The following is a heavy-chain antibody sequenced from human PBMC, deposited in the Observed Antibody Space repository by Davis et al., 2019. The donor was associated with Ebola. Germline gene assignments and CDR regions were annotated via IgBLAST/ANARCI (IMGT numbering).Heavy chain of an antibody. CDR1: GVSISRHY. J-gene: IGHJ4*02. V-gene: IGHV4-59*03. CDR3: SERGSSV. Sequence: PSETLSLTCTVSGVSISRHYWSWIRQPPGKRLEWFGSIFYTGSAYYNSSLASRATISVDPSKNQFSLKLTSVTAADTAMYYCSERGSSVWGQGALVTVSS. D-gene: IGHD3-10*01. CDR2: IFYTGSA.